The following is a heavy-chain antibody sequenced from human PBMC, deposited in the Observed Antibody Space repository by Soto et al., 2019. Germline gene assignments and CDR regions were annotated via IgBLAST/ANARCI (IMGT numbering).Heavy chain of an antibody. D-gene: IGHD3-16*01. CDR2: IFPGDSDT. Sequence: GESLKISCKAIGYTFTNYWIGWVRQTPGKGLEWMGIIFPGDSDTRYNPSFEGQVTVSADESISTAYLQWNTLKASDTAMYYCVRPNFGALTHFDFWGQGTLVTVPQ. J-gene: IGHJ4*02. CDR3: VRPNFGALTHFDF. V-gene: IGHV5-51*01. CDR1: GYTFTNYW.